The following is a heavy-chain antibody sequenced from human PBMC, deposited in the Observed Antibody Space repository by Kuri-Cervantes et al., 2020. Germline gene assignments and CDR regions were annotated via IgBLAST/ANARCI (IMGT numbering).Heavy chain of an antibody. D-gene: IGHD2-2*01. J-gene: IGHJ5*02. CDR3: ATRGRGEARYCSSTSCYEGWFDP. V-gene: IGHV4-34*01. Sequence: ESLKISCAVCGGSFSAYHWTWIRLSVGKGLEWIGEINHSGSTIYNPSLKNRVTISVDTSKNQFSLKLSSVTAADTAVYYCATRGRGEARYCSSTSCYEGWFDPWGQGTLVTVSS. CDR2: INHSGST. CDR1: GGSFSAYH.